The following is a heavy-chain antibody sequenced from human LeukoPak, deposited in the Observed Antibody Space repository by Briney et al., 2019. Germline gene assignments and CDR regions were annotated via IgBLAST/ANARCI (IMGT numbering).Heavy chain of an antibody. D-gene: IGHD6-19*01. J-gene: IGHJ4*02. CDR3: ARTSFSGWYYFDY. V-gene: IGHV3-48*03. CDR1: GFTFSSYE. CDR2: ISSSGSTI. Sequence: GGSLRLSCAASGFTFSSYEMNWVRQAPGKGLEWVSYISSSGSTIYYADSVKGRFTISRDNAKNSLYLQMNSLRPEDTAVYYCARTSFSGWYYFDYWGQGALVTVSS.